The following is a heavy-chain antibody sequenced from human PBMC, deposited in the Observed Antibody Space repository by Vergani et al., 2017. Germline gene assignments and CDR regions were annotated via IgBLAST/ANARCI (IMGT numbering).Heavy chain of an antibody. CDR2: IIPIRGIA. Sequence: QVQLVQSGAEVKKPGSSVKVSCKASGGTFSSYTISWVRQAPGQGLEWMGRIIPIRGIANYAQKFQGRVTITADKSPSTAYMELSSLSSEDTAIYYCARGDYGILTGYRYWGQGTLVTVSA. D-gene: IGHD3-9*01. CDR3: ARGDYGILTGYRY. J-gene: IGHJ4*02. CDR1: GGTFSSYT. V-gene: IGHV1-69*02.